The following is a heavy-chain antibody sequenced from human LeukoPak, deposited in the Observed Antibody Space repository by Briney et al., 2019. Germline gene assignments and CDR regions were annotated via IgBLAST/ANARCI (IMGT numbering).Heavy chain of an antibody. D-gene: IGHD6-6*01. J-gene: IGHJ5*02. CDR2: ISAYNGNT. CDR1: GYTFTSYG. V-gene: IGHV1-18*01. CDR3: ARDQRIAARPEWFDP. Sequence: ASVKVSCKASGYTFTSYGISWVRQAPGQGLEWMGWISAYNGNTNYAQKLQGRVTMTTDTSTSTAYMELRSLRSDDTAVYYCARDQRIAARPEWFDPWGQGTLVTVSS.